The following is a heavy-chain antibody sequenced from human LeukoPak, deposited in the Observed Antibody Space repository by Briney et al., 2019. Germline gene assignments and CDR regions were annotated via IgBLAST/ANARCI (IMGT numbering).Heavy chain of an antibody. Sequence: PSETLSLTCSVSGGSISSSNYYWGWIRQPPGTGLEWIGSIYYSGSTYYNPSLKSRVTISVDTTKNQFSLKLSSVTAADTAVYFCARDGEMATIENYFEYWGQGTLVTVSS. J-gene: IGHJ4*02. CDR3: ARDGEMATIENYFEY. V-gene: IGHV4-39*07. CDR1: GGSISSSNYY. CDR2: IYYSGST. D-gene: IGHD5-24*01.